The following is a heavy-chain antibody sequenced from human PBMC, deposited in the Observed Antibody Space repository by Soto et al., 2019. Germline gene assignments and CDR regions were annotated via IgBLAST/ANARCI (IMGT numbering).Heavy chain of an antibody. CDR1: GYNFATHW. J-gene: IGHJ6*02. V-gene: IGHV5-51*01. CDR2: IFPGDAET. D-gene: IGHD5-12*01. Sequence: PGESLKIPCQGYGYNFATHWIGWVRHKAGKGLEWMGIIFPGDAETRYSPSFQGHITISADKSISTAYLRWSSLKAWDTGMYYCATPGGFGMDVWGQGTTVTVSS. CDR3: ATPGGFGMDV.